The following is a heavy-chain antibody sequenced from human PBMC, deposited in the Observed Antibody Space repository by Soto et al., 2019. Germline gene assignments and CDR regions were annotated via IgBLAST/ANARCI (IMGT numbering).Heavy chain of an antibody. CDR3: AKDPTYDYGYFDS. Sequence: EVQLLESGGDLVQPGGSLRLSCAASGFTFSSYAMNWVRQAPGKGLEWVSTIRTSVGDTYYAASVKGRFTISRDNSKSTVYLHLNGLRAEDTAIYYCAKDPTYDYGYFDSWGQGTLVTVSS. CDR1: GFTFSSYA. V-gene: IGHV3-23*01. CDR2: IRTSVGDT. J-gene: IGHJ4*02. D-gene: IGHD4-17*01.